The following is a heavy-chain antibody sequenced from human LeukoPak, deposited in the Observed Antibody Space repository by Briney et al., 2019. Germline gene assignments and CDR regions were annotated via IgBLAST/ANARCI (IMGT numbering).Heavy chain of an antibody. Sequence: SETLSLTCTVSGDSISSYYWSRIRQPAGKGLEWIGSIYYSGSTYYNPSLKRRVTISVDTSKNQITMKQTSAADADTAVYYCTRIPASDSKGPPSASLRPPREYYYYYYYMDVWGKGTTVTVSS. CDR3: TRIPASDSKGPPSASLRPPREYYYYYYYMDV. V-gene: IGHV4-4*07. CDR1: GDSISSYY. D-gene: IGHD3-22*01. J-gene: IGHJ6*03. CDR2: IYYSGST.